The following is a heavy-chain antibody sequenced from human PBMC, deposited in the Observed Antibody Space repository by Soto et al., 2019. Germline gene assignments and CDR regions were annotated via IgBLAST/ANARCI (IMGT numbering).Heavy chain of an antibody. CDR2: IYYSGTT. J-gene: IGHJ5*02. CDR1: GGSIRSTTYY. D-gene: IGHD1-1*01. Sequence: SETLSLSCSVSGGSIRSTTYYWAWIRQSPGKGLEWIGSIYYSGTTYYHPSLKSRVTMSVDTPKNQVSLKLSSMTAADTAVYYCVRHWSSSGNNWFDPWGQGTQVTVSS. CDR3: VRHWSSSGNNWFDP. V-gene: IGHV4-39*01.